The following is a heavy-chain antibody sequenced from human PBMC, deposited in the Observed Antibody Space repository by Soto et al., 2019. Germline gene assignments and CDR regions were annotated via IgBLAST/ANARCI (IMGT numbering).Heavy chain of an antibody. Sequence: SETLSLTFTVSGGSISSYYWSWIRQPPGKGLEWIGYIYYSGSTNYNPYLKSRVTISVDTSKNQFSLKLSSVTAADTAVYYCARKGRYYGSVSFWFDXWGQGTLVTVSX. J-gene: IGHJ5*02. V-gene: IGHV4-59*01. D-gene: IGHD3-10*01. CDR3: ARKGRYYGSVSFWFDX. CDR1: GGSISSYY. CDR2: IYYSGST.